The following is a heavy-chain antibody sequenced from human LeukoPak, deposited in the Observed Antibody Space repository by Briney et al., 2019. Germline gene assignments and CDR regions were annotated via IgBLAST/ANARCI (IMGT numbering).Heavy chain of an antibody. CDR1: GFTFNRYA. CDR2: ISSDGNDQ. D-gene: IGHD6-6*01. V-gene: IGHV3-30-3*01. J-gene: IGHJ6*03. CDR3: AKDSCSSSCFYYYMDV. Sequence: GGSLRLSCAASGFTFNRYAIHWVRQAPGKGLEWVTVISSDGNDQHYADSVKGRFTISRDSFKNTLYPQMDSLRVEDTAVYYCAKDSCSSSCFYYYMDVWGKGTTVTVSS.